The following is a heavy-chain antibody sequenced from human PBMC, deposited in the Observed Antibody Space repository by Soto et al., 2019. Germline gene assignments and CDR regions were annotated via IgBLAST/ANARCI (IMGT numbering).Heavy chain of an antibody. CDR2: TSGSGGGT. CDR1: GFTFSSYA. V-gene: IGHV3-23*01. J-gene: IGHJ5*02. CDR3: AKDTTYDFWSGSPPNWFDL. Sequence: GGSLRLSCAASGFTFSSYAMSWVRQVPGKGLEWVSATSGSGGGTYYADSVKGRFTISRDNSESTLFLQMDSLGAEDTALYYCAKDTTYDFWSGSPPNWFDLWGQGTLVTVSS. D-gene: IGHD3-3*01.